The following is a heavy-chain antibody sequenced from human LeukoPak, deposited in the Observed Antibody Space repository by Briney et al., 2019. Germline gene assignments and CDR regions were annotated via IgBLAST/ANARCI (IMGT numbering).Heavy chain of an antibody. CDR1: GFSFSSNW. CDR2: IKRDGSQK. CDR3: ARLGLEVGGPNWFDP. V-gene: IGHV3-7*01. J-gene: IGHJ5*02. Sequence: GGSLRLSCAAPGFSFSSNWMGWVRQAPGKGLEWVAHIKRDGSQKYYLDSVKGRFTISRDNAKNSLYLQMNSLRVEDTAVYYCARLGLEVGGPNWFDPWGQGTLVTVSS. D-gene: IGHD1-1*01.